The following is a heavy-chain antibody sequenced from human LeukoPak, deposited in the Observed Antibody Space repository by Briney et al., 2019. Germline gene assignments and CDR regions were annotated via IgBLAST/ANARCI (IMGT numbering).Heavy chain of an antibody. V-gene: IGHV4-30-4*01. CDR2: IHYSGNP. Sequence: SETLSLTCTVTGGSISSGDHYWNWIRQPPGKGLEWIGYIHYSGNPYYNPSLKSRFNISVGTSKNQISLKLSSVTAADTAVNYCARAGGDYGVDWFDPWGQGTLVTVSS. CDR1: GGSISSGDHY. CDR3: ARAGGDYGVDWFDP. D-gene: IGHD4-17*01. J-gene: IGHJ5*02.